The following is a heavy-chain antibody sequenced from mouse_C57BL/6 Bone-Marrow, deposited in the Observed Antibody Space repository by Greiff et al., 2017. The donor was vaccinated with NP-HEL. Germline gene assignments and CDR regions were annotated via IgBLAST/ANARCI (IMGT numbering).Heavy chain of an antibody. J-gene: IGHJ4*01. D-gene: IGHD2-3*01. CDR1: GYTFTSYW. V-gene: IGHV1-55*01. CDR2: IYPGSGST. Sequence: QVQLKQPGAELVKPGASVKMSCKASGYTFTSYWITWVKQRPGQGLEWIGDIYPGSGSTNYNEKFKSKATLTVDTSSSTAYMQLSSLTSEDSAVYYCARGDGYYEAMDYWGQGTSVTVSS. CDR3: ARGDGYYEAMDY.